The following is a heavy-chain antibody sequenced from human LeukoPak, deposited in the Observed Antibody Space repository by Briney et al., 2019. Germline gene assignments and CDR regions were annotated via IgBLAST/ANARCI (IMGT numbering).Heavy chain of an antibody. D-gene: IGHD6-13*01. Sequence: ASVTVSFKASGYTFTSYDINWVRQPTGQGLEWMGWMNPNSGNTGYAQKFQGRVTMTRNTSISTAYMELSSLRSEDTAVYYCARVSAYSSSWYPLYYYYYYYMDVWGKGTTVTISS. CDR3: ARVSAYSSSWYPLYYYYYYYMDV. J-gene: IGHJ6*03. CDR2: MNPNSGNT. V-gene: IGHV1-8*01. CDR1: GYTFTSYD.